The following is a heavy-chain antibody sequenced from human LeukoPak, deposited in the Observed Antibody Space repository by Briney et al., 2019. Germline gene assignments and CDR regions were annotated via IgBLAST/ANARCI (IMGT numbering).Heavy chain of an antibody. D-gene: IGHD6-19*01. CDR2: IYYSGST. Sequence: GSLRLSCAASGFTFSSYAMHWVRQAPGKGLEWIGSIYYSGSTYYNPSLKSRVTISVDTSKNQFSLKLSSVTAADTAVYYCARSVPLSIAVAGNWFDPWGQGTLVTVSS. J-gene: IGHJ5*02. V-gene: IGHV4-39*07. CDR1: GFTFSSYA. CDR3: ARSVPLSIAVAGNWFDP.